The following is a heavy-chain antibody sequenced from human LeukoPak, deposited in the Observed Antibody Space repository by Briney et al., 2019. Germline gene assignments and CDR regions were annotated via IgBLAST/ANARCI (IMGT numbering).Heavy chain of an antibody. D-gene: IGHD6-13*01. CDR2: VDPEDDES. CDR1: GYTFSDYY. J-gene: IGHJ6*03. Sequence: ASVKVSCKASGYTFSDYYMHWVQQAPGKGLEWMGRVDPEDDESVYAEKFQGRVTIVADTTTNTSYMEVSSLTSEDTAVYYCARDPADIAAAGTYYYYYYMDVWGKGTTVTVSS. CDR3: ARDPADIAAAGTYYYYYYMDV. V-gene: IGHV1-69-2*01.